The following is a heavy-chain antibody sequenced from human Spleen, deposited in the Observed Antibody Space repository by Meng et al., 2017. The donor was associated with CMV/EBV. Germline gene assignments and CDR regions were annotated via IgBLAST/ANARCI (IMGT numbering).Heavy chain of an antibody. J-gene: IGHJ4*02. CDR1: GFTFRSYE. Sequence: GGSLRLSCAASGFTFRSYEMNWVRQAPGRGLEWVSYISSSGNTIYYADSVKGRFTISRDNAKNSLYLQMNSLRAEDTAVYYCAGGIFHLELGDFDSWGQGTLVTVSS. CDR2: ISSSGNTI. D-gene: IGHD7-27*01. V-gene: IGHV3-48*03. CDR3: AGGIFHLELGDFDS.